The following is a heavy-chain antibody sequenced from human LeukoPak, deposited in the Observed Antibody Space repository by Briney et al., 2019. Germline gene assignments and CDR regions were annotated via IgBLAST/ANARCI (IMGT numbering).Heavy chain of an antibody. CDR3: ARDQSGLWFGDGEYYFDY. Sequence: GRSLRLSCAASGFTVSSYGMHWARQAPGKGLEWVAVIWYDGSNKYYAEYVKGRFTISRDNSKNTLYLQMNRLRAEDTAVYYCARDQSGLWFGDGEYYFDYWGQGTLVTVSS. CDR2: IWYDGSNK. J-gene: IGHJ4*02. CDR1: GFTVSSYG. D-gene: IGHD3-10*01. V-gene: IGHV3-33*01.